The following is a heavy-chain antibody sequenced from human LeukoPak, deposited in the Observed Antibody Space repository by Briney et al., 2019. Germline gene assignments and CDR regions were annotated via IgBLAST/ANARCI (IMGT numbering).Heavy chain of an antibody. CDR2: ISTDGNDK. Sequence: QPGRSLRLSCAASGFTFSGYAMHWVRQAPGKGLEWLTVISTDGNDKHYADSVKGRFTISRDNSKNTLFLQVNNLRTEDTAVYYCARDKSVAADYYFDYWGQGTLVTVSS. J-gene: IGHJ4*02. V-gene: IGHV3-30*04. CDR3: ARDKSVAADYYFDY. D-gene: IGHD5-12*01. CDR1: GFTFSGYA.